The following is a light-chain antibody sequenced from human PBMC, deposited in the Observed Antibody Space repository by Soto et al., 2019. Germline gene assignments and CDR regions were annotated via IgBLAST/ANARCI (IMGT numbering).Light chain of an antibody. CDR2: GAS. Sequence: EIVMTQSPATLSVSPGERATLSCRASQSVSSNLAWYQQKPGQAPRLLFYGASTRATGIPGRFRGSGSGTEFTLTISSLQSEDFAVYYCQQYDNWPWTFGQGTKVEIK. CDR1: QSVSSN. V-gene: IGKV3-15*01. J-gene: IGKJ1*01. CDR3: QQYDNWPWT.